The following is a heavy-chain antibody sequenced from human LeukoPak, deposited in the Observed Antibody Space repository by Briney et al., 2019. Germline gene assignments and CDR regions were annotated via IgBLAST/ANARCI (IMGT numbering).Heavy chain of an antibody. Sequence: SETLSLTCTVSGGSISSGGDYWSWIRQHPGKGLEWIGYISYSGTTYYNPSLKSRITISLVTSKNQFSLELSSVTAADTAVYYCARVERFYYDSRGSYYFDYWGQGTLVTVSS. CDR3: ARVERFYYDSRGSYYFDY. D-gene: IGHD3-22*01. V-gene: IGHV4-31*03. CDR1: GGSISSGGDY. J-gene: IGHJ4*02. CDR2: ISYSGTT.